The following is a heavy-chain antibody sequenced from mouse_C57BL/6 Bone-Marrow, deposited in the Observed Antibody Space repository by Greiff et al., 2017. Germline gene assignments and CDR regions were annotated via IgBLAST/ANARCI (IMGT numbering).Heavy chain of an antibody. CDR3: ARKDYDCGYFDV. CDR2: IYPGDGDT. V-gene: IGHV1-80*01. CDR1: GYAFSSYW. J-gene: IGHJ1*03. Sequence: LVESGAELVKPGASVKISCKASGYAFSSYWMNWVKQRPGKGLEWIGQIYPGDGDTNYNGKVKGKATLTADKSSSTAYMQLSSLTSEDSAVYFCARKDYDCGYFDVWGTGTTVTVSS. D-gene: IGHD2-4*01.